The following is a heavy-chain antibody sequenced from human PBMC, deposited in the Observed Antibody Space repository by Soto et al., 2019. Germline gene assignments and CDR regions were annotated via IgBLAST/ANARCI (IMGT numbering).Heavy chain of an antibody. J-gene: IGHJ6*02. Sequence: SETLSLTCTFSCGSIISGGYYWSWIRQHPGKGLEWIGYIYYSGSTYYNPSLKSRVTISVDTSKNQFSLKLSSVTAADTAVYYCARDPLLKPYCSSTSCYGDYYYGMDVWGQGTTVTVSS. V-gene: IGHV4-31*03. CDR2: IYYSGST. CDR3: ARDPLLKPYCSSTSCYGDYYYGMDV. CDR1: CGSIISGGYY. D-gene: IGHD2-2*01.